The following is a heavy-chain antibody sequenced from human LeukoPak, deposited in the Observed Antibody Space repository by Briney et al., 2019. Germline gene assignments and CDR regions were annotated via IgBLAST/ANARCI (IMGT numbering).Heavy chain of an antibody. D-gene: IGHD3-16*02. V-gene: IGHV1-46*01. J-gene: IGHJ4*02. CDR1: GYTFTSYY. Sequence: ASVKVSCKASGYTFTSYYMHWVRQAPGQGLEWMGTINPSGGSTSYAQKFQGRVTMTRDTSTSTVYMELSSLRSEDTAVYYCARDEERVRYYDYVWGSYLHWGQGTLVTVSS. CDR2: INPSGGST. CDR3: ARDEERVRYYDYVWGSYLH.